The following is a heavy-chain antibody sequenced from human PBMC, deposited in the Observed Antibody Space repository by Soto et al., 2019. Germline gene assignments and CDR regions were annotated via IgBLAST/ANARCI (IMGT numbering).Heavy chain of an antibody. CDR2: IYYSGST. CDR1: GGSISSGGYY. Sequence: QVQLQESGPGLVKPSQTLSLTCTVSGGSISSGGYYWTWIRQHPGKGLECIGYIYYSGSTYYTPSLRSRVTISVNTSSNQFSLKLNSVTAADTAVYFCARGRGYNTKCDYWGQGTLVTVSS. J-gene: IGHJ4*02. CDR3: ARGRGYNTKCDY. V-gene: IGHV4-31*03. D-gene: IGHD5-18*01.